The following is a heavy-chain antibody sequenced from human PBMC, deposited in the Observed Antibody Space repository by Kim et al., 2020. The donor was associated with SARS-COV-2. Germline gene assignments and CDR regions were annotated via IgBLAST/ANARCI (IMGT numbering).Heavy chain of an antibody. J-gene: IGHJ4*02. CDR2: ISSSSSYI. V-gene: IGHV3-21*01. Sequence: GGSLRLSCAASGFTFSSYSMNWVRQAPGKGLEWVSSISSSSSYIYYADSVKGRFTISRDNAKNSLYLQMNSLRAEDTAVYYCARVHEGRITMVRGVNLTDYWGQGTLVTVSS. CDR1: GFTFSSYS. D-gene: IGHD3-10*01. CDR3: ARVHEGRITMVRGVNLTDY.